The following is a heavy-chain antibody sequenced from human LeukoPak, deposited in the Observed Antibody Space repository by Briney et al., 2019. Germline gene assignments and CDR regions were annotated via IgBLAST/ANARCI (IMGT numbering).Heavy chain of an antibody. D-gene: IGHD3-3*01. V-gene: IGHV3-23*01. CDR1: GFTFSNFA. CDR3: ATNYDDSREAFDV. Sequence: PGGSLGLSCAASGFTFSNFAMNWVRQTPGKGLEWVSGISGSGEDSNHADSVTGRFVISRENSKNTLYLQMNSLRADDTAVYYCATNYDDSREAFDVWGQGTVVTVSS. J-gene: IGHJ3*01. CDR2: ISGSGEDS.